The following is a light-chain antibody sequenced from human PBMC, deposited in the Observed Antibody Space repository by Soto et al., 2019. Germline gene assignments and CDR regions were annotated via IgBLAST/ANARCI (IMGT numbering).Light chain of an antibody. Sequence: AIKMTQSPSSLSASVGDRVTITCRASQGITNDLGWYQQKPGKAPKLLIYDASSLEVRVPSRFSGSGSGTEFTLTISSLQSDDFATYYCQQYNSYPRTFGQGTKVDI. CDR2: DAS. V-gene: IGKV1-13*02. J-gene: IGKJ1*01. CDR1: QGITND. CDR3: QQYNSYPRT.